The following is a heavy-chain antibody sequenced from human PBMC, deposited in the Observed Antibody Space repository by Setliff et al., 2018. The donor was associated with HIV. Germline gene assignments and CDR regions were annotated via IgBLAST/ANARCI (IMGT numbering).Heavy chain of an antibody. Sequence: SETLSLTCSVSNGSVSGHYWTWIRQPPGKGLEWIGFISNSGDTNYNPSLKSRVTISLDTSKNQFSLKLTSVTAADTAVYYCARGSSTVYNYYMDVWGKGTTVTVSS. CDR3: ARGSSTVYNYYMDV. CDR1: NGSVSGHY. D-gene: IGHD1-26*01. J-gene: IGHJ6*03. V-gene: IGHV4-59*02. CDR2: ISNSGDT.